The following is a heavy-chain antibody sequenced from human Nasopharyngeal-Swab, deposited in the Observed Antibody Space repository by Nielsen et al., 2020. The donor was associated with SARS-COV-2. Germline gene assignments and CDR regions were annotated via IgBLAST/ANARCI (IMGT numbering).Heavy chain of an antibody. V-gene: IGHV7-4-1*02. Sequence: ASVKVSCKASGYTFTSYAMNWVRQAPGQGLEWMGWINTNTGNPTYAQGFTGRFVFSLDTSVSTAYLQIISLKAEDTAVYYCARPGWEPYTYYYYGMDVWGQGTTVTVSS. CDR3: ARPGWEPYTYYYYGMDV. CDR1: GYTFTSYA. D-gene: IGHD1-26*01. J-gene: IGHJ6*02. CDR2: INTNTGNP.